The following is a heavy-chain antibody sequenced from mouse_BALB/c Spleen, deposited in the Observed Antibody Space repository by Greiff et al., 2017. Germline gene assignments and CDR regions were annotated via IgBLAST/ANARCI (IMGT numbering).Heavy chain of an antibody. J-gene: IGHJ4*01. Sequence: VKLVESGPGLVQPSQSLSITCTVSGFSLTSYGVHWVRQSPGKGLEWLGVIWSGGSTDYNAAFISRLSISKDNSKSQVFFKMNSLQANDTAIYYCARRPIYYGNYLYYYAMDYWGQGTSVTVSS. V-gene: IGHV2-2*02. D-gene: IGHD2-1*01. CDR2: IWSGGST. CDR1: GFSLTSYG. CDR3: ARRPIYYGNYLYYYAMDY.